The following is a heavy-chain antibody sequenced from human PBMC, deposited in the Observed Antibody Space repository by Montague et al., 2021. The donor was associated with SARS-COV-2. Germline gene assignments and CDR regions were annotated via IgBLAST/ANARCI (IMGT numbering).Heavy chain of an antibody. Sequence: SETLSLTCTVSGGSIRSSSHFWGWFRQPPGQRLEWIGTISYSGSTYCSPSLKSRVIISADTSKNQFSLNLRSVTAADTAVYFCGLGRGFAVGNHYYYSYGLDVWGQGTTVTVSS. J-gene: IGHJ6*02. D-gene: IGHD3-10*01. CDR3: GLGRGFAVGNHYYYSYGLDV. CDR2: ISYSGST. V-gene: IGHV4-39*07. CDR1: GGSIRSSSHF.